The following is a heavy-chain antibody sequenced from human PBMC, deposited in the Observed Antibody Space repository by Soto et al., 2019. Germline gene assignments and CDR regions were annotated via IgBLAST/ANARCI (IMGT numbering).Heavy chain of an antibody. D-gene: IGHD1-26*01. CDR2: ITVAGGGT. J-gene: IGHJ4*02. V-gene: IGHV3-23*01. CDR3: AKWPPSPKMGVTSH. Sequence: EVQLLESGGGLVQPGGSLRLSCAASGFAFNSSAMAWVRQTPGKGLQWVSAITVAGGGTYYADSVKGRFAISRDNSKKTLYLQMNSLSAEDTALXXXAKWPPSPKMGVTSHWGQGTLVTVSS. CDR1: GFAFNSSA.